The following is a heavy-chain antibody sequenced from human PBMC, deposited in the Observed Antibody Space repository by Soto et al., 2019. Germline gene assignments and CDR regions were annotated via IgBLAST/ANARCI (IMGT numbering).Heavy chain of an antibody. CDR3: AKDSGYDFWSGSYGMDV. D-gene: IGHD3-3*01. J-gene: IGHJ6*02. Sequence: GGSLRLSCAASGFTFSSYAMSWVRQAPGKGLEWVSAISGSGGSTYYADSVKGRFTISRDNSKNTLYLQMNSLRAEDTAVYYCAKDSGYDFWSGSYGMDVWGQGTTVTVSS. CDR1: GFTFSSYA. V-gene: IGHV3-23*01. CDR2: ISGSGGST.